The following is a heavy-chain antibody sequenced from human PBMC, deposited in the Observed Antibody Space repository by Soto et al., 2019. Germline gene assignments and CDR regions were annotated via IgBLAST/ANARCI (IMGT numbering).Heavy chain of an antibody. J-gene: IGHJ4*02. CDR2: IYYSGST. D-gene: IGHD4-17*01. V-gene: IGHV4-30-4*01. CDR3: ACHDYGDYRGYYFDY. Sequence: SETLSLPCTVSGGSISSGDYYWSWIRQPPGKGLEWIGYIYYSGSTYYNPSLKSRVTISVDTSKNQFSLKLSSVTAADTAVYYCACHDYGDYRGYYFDYWGQGTLVTVSS. CDR1: GGSISSGDYY.